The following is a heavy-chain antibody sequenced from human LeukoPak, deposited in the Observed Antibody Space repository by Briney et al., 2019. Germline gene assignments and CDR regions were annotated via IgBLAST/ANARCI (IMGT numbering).Heavy chain of an antibody. Sequence: SVKVSCKPSGGMFSGQAVSWVRQAPGQGLEWMGRIIPIFGSTDYSQKFQGRVTITTDEPATIVYMELSSLRSDDTAVYYCARGVRSHFYDYSGLYYYYLDLWGKGTTVTVSS. V-gene: IGHV1-69*05. CDR1: GGMFSGQA. J-gene: IGHJ6*03. D-gene: IGHD3-16*01. CDR2: IIPIFGST. CDR3: ARGVRSHFYDYSGLYYYYLDL.